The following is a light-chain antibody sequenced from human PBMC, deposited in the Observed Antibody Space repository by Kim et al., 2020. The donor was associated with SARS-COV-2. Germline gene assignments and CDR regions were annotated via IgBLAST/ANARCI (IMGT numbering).Light chain of an antibody. CDR3: QQYNSYPRT. V-gene: IGKV1-5*03. CDR1: QSISSW. Sequence: DIQMTQSPSTLSASVGDRVTITFRASQSISSWLAWYQQKPGKAPKVLIYKASSLESGVPSRFSGSGSGTEFTLTISSLQPDDFATYYCQQYNSYPRTFGQGTKVDIK. CDR2: KAS. J-gene: IGKJ1*01.